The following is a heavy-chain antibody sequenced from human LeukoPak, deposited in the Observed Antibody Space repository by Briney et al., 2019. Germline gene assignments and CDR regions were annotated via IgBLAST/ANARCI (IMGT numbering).Heavy chain of an antibody. J-gene: IGHJ6*03. CDR1: GGSISSSSYY. Sequence: SETLSLTCTVSGGSISSSSYYWGWIRQPPGKGLEWIGSIYYSGSTHYNPSLKSRVTISVDTSKNQFSLKLSSVTAADTAVYYCARVSGYGYYYYYYMDVWGKGTTVTISS. CDR3: ARVSGYGYYYYYYMDV. D-gene: IGHD6-13*01. CDR2: IYYSGST. V-gene: IGHV4-39*07.